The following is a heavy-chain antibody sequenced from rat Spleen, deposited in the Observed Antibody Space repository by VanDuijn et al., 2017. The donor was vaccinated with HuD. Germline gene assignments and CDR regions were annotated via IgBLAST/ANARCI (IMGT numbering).Heavy chain of an antibody. J-gene: IGHJ3*01. D-gene: IGHD1-11*01. V-gene: IGHV5S23*01. CDR3: ATGIPNWFAY. CDR1: GFTFSNYD. Sequence: EVQLVESGGGLVQPGRSLKLSCAASGFTFSNYDMAWVRQAPTKGLEWVASISSGGGDTYYLDSVKGRFTISRDNAKSILYLQMYSLRSEDMATFYWATGIPNWFAYWGQGTLVTVSS. CDR2: ISSGGGDT.